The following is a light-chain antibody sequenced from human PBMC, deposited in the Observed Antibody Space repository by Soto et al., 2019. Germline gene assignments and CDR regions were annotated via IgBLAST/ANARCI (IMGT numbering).Light chain of an antibody. CDR3: QQRSDWPPIT. Sequence: EIVLTQSPATLSLSPGERATLSCRASQSVSSYLAWYQQKPGQAPRLLIYDASNRATGIPARFSGSGSGTDFTLTISSLKPEDFAVYYCQQRSDWPPITFGGGTRVETK. CDR2: DAS. J-gene: IGKJ4*01. V-gene: IGKV3-11*01. CDR1: QSVSSY.